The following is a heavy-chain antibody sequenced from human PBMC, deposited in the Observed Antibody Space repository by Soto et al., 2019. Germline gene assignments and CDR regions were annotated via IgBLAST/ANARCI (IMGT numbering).Heavy chain of an antibody. J-gene: IGHJ6*01. CDR2: TYQSGSA. CDR1: GGSISSGGYS. V-gene: IGHV4-30-2*06. Sequence: SETLSLTCTVSGGSISSGGYSWTWIRQSPGKGLEWIGYTYQSGSAYYNPSLTSRVTISVDRYKNQFSLNLTSVTAADTAVYYCARNYYGMEMLGQETMETVSS. CDR3: ARNYYGMEM.